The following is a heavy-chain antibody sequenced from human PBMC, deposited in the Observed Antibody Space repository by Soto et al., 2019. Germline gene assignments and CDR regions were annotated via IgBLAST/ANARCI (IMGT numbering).Heavy chain of an antibody. CDR2: ISYDGSNK. V-gene: IGHV3-30-3*01. Sequence: PGGSLRLSCAASGFTFSSYAMHWVRQAPGKGLEWVAVISYDGSNKYYADSVKGRFTISRDNSKNTLYLQMNSLRAEDTAVYYCARDRGGGNGMDVWGQGTTVTVSS. CDR1: GFTFSSYA. J-gene: IGHJ6*02. D-gene: IGHD6-25*01. CDR3: ARDRGGGNGMDV.